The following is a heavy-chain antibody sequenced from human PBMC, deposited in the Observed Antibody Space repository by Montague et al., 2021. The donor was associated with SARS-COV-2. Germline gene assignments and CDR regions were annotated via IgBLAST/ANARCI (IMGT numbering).Heavy chain of an antibody. J-gene: IGHJ4*02. CDR1: GFTFSSYA. D-gene: IGHD3-3*01. V-gene: IGHV3-23*03. Sequence: SLRLSCAASGFTFSSYAMNWVRQAPGKGLEWVSAIYSGGSSTYYADSVKGRFTISRDNSKNTLYLQMNSLRAEDTAVYYCAKVQHVNYDFWSGYRGGYFDYWGQGTLVTVSS. CDR2: IYSGGSST. CDR3: AKVQHVNYDFWSGYRGGYFDY.